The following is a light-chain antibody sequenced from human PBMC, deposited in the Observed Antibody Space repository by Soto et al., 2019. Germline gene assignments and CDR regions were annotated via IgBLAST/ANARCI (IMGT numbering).Light chain of an antibody. Sequence: DIQVTQSPSSLSASVGDTITITCQASQDISNYLNWYQQKPGKAPQLLIYDASKLEAGVPSRFSGSGYGKDFTFTITSLQAEDFATYYCQQYDNVPPNTFGQGTKLEIK. V-gene: IGKV1-33*01. J-gene: IGKJ2*01. CDR2: DAS. CDR1: QDISNY. CDR3: QQYDNVPPNT.